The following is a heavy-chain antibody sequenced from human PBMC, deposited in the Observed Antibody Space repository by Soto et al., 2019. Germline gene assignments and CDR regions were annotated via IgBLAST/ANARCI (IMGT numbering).Heavy chain of an antibody. D-gene: IGHD3-10*01. CDR1: GFTFSNDG. Sequence: QVHLVESGGGVVQSGGSLRLSCAASGFTFSNDGMHWVRQAPGKGLEWVAVISSDGSERYYGDSVKGRFTISRDNSKNTLFLQKNSLRPEDKAVYYCTRGGFPYFDYWGQGTLVTVSS. V-gene: IGHV3-30-3*01. CDR2: ISSDGSER. J-gene: IGHJ4*02. CDR3: TRGGFPYFDY.